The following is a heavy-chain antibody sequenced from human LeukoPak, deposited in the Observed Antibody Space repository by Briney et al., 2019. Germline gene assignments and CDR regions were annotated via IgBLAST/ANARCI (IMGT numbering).Heavy chain of an antibody. J-gene: IGHJ4*02. CDR2: ISSSSSYI. CDR1: GFTFSSYS. V-gene: IGHV3-21*01. CDR3: ASEIVVVPAANDY. D-gene: IGHD2-2*01. Sequence: PGGSLRLSCAASGFTFSSYSMNWVRQAPGKGLEWVSSISSSSSYIYYADSVKGRFTISRDNAKNSLYLQMNSLRAEDTAVYYCASEIVVVPAANDYWGQGTLVTVSS.